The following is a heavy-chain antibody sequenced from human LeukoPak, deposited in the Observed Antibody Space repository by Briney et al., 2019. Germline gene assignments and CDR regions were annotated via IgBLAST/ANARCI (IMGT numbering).Heavy chain of an antibody. V-gene: IGHV3-30*04. CDR1: GFIFSNYA. CDR3: ALMSFDF. Sequence: RFLRLSCSASGFIFSNYAMHWIRQAPGKGLEWVAVISADGLQQNYADSVKGRFTISRDNSRNTVDLQMNSLTAEYTAVYFCALMSFDFWGQGKLPAVSS. J-gene: IGHJ4*02. D-gene: IGHD2-8*01. CDR2: ISADGLQQ.